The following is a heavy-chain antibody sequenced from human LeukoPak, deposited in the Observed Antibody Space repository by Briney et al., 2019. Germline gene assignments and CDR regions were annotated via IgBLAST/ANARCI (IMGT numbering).Heavy chain of an antibody. CDR1: GDSISSSDFY. CDR2: ISYSGKT. J-gene: IGHJ4*02. D-gene: IGHD2-2*01. Sequence: SEALSLTCSVSGDSISSSDFYWGWIRQPPEEGLEWIGSISYSGKTYYNPSLKSRVTISVDTSEIQFSLKLASVPAADTAIYYCARRLRHYAHFDDWGQGTLVTVSS. CDR3: ARRLRHYAHFDD. V-gene: IGHV4-39*01.